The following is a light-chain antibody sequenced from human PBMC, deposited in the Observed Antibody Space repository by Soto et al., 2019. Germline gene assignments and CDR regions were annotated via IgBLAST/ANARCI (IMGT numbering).Light chain of an antibody. J-gene: IGKJ2*01. Sequence: DIQMTQSPSTLSASGGDRVTITCRASQSISSWLAWYQQKPGKAPKLLIYKASSLESGVPSRFSGSGCGTEFTLTISGLQPDDFATDDCEEYHDSSPTSGQGTKLEIK. CDR1: QSISSW. CDR2: KAS. V-gene: IGKV1-5*03. CDR3: EEYHDSSPT.